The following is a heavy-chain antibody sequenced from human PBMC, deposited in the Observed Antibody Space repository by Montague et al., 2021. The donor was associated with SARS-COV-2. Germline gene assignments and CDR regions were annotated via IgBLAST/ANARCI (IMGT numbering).Heavy chain of an antibody. CDR2: IYYSGNT. V-gene: IGHV4-31*03. D-gene: IGHD5-24*01. CDR3: ARGPSRLATQEFYFGY. Sequence: TLSLTCIVSSDSISSGGYYWSWLRQHPGKGLEWIGYIYYSGNTYYNPSLKSRVTMSVDTTKNQLSLTLNSVTAADTAVYYCARGPSRLATQEFYFGYWGQGTLVSVSS. J-gene: IGHJ4*02. CDR1: SDSISSGGYY.